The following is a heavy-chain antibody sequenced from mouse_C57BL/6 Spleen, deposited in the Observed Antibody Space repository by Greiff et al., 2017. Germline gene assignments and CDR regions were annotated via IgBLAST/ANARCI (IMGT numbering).Heavy chain of an antibody. V-gene: IGHV1-80*01. Sequence: QVQLQQSGAELVKPGASVKISCKASGYAFSSYWMNWVKQRPGRGLEWIGQIYPGDGDTNYNGKFKGKATLTAAKSSSTAYLQLSSLTSEDAAVDYCTTGGYDGGKRAYWGQGTLVTVSA. CDR1: GYAFSSYW. D-gene: IGHD2-2*01. CDR2: IYPGDGDT. CDR3: TTGGYDGGKRAY. J-gene: IGHJ3*01.